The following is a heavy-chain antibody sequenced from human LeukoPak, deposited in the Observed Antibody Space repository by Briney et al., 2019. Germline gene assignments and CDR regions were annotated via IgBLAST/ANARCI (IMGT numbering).Heavy chain of an antibody. CDR2: IYHSGST. D-gene: IGHD6-6*01. J-gene: IGHJ1*01. CDR3: ARGGAARLHFQN. Sequence: SETLSLTCTVSGGSISTYYWNWIRQPPGKGREWIGYIYHSGSTTYTPSLQSRVTISVDTSKNQFSLNLNSVTAAHTAVYYCARGGAARLHFQNWGQGTLVTVPS. CDR1: GGSISTYY. V-gene: IGHV4-59*01.